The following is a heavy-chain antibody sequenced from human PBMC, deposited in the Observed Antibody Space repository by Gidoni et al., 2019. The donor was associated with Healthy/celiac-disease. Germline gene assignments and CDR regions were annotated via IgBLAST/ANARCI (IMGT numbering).Heavy chain of an antibody. D-gene: IGHD6-13*01. V-gene: IGHV4-39*01. CDR3: ARHERYSSSWLYNWFDP. Sequence: QLQLQESGPGLVKPSETLSLTCTVSGGPISSSSYYWGWIRQPPGKGLEWIGSIYYSGSTYYNPSLKSRVTISVDTSKNQCSLKLSSVTAADTAVYYCARHERYSSSWLYNWFDPWGQGTLVTVSS. CDR2: IYYSGST. J-gene: IGHJ5*02. CDR1: GGPISSSSYY.